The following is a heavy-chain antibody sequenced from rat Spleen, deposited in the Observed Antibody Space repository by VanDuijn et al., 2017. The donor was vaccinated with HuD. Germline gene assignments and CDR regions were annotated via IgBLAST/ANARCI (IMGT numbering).Heavy chain of an antibody. D-gene: IGHD1-2*01. CDR3: TTTLTIAAGGYYVMDA. V-gene: IGHV5-7*01. J-gene: IGHJ4*01. CDR1: GFTFSDYN. Sequence: EVQLVESGGGLVQPGRSLKLSCAASGFTFSDYNMAWVRQAPKKGLEWVATISYDGSSTYYRDSVKGRFTISRDNAKSTLYLQMDSLRSEDTATYYCTTTLTIAAGGYYVMDAWGQGASVTVSS. CDR2: ISYDGSST.